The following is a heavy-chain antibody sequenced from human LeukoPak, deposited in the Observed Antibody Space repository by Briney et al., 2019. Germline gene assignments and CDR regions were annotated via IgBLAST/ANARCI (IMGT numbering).Heavy chain of an antibody. CDR2: MNPNSGNT. D-gene: IGHD3-3*01. J-gene: IGHJ3*02. CDR3: AREQNTIFGVVTHLGDAFDI. CDR1: GYTFTSYD. V-gene: IGHV1-8*03. Sequence: ASVKVSCKASGYTFTSYDINWVRQATGQGLEWMGWMNPNSGNTGYAQKFQGRVTITRNTSISTAYMELSSLRSEDTAVYYCAREQNTIFGVVTHLGDAFDIWGQGTMVTVSS.